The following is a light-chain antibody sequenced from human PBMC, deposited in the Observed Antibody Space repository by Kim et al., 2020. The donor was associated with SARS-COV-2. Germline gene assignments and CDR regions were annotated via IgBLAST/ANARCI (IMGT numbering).Light chain of an antibody. J-gene: IGLJ3*02. Sequence: SSELTQPPSVSVSPGQTASITCSGDELGXKYVFWFQXKPGQSPVLVIYQDIKRPSGIPERFSASNSGNTATLTISGTQATXEADYYCQAWDSGTAVVFGGGTXLTVL. V-gene: IGLV3-1*01. CDR3: QAWDSGTAVV. CDR1: ELGXKY. CDR2: QDI.